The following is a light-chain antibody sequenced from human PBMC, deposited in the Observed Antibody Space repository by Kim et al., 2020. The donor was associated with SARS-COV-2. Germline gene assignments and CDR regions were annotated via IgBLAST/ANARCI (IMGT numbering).Light chain of an antibody. V-gene: IGLV2-8*01. CDR3: SSLAGGDKLL. CDR2: EFT. J-gene: IGLJ2*01. Sequence: QYATTSSAGTVNAFGLYKLVSWYQQHPGRAPKLMIHEFTKRPSGVPDRFSGSKSGNTASLTVSGLQAEDEADYYCSSLAGGDKLLFGGGTQLTVL. CDR1: VNAFGLYKL.